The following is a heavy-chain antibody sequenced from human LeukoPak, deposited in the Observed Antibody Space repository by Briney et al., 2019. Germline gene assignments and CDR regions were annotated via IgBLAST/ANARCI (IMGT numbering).Heavy chain of an antibody. CDR1: GFTFSIHG. CDR3: ARDLSSLGLDD. J-gene: IGHJ4*02. V-gene: IGHV3-23*01. Sequence: GGSLRLSCAASGFTFSIHGMNWVRQAPGKGLEWVSGIGASGSHTYFADSVKGRFSVSRDNSKNTVYLQMNSLRAGDTALYFCARDLSSLGLDDWGQGTLVTVSS. D-gene: IGHD7-27*01. CDR2: IGASGSHT.